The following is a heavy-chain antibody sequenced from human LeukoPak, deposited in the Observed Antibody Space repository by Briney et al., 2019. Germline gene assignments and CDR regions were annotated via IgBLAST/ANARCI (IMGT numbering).Heavy chain of an antibody. CDR3: ARRNDYTKSLDY. Sequence: KPSETLSLTCTVSGGSISSSSYYWGWIRQPPGKGLEWIGSIYYSGSTYYNPSLKSRVTISVDTSKNQFSLKVSSVTAADTAVYYCARRNDYTKSLDYWGQGTLVTVSS. V-gene: IGHV4-39*01. CDR2: IYYSGST. D-gene: IGHD4-11*01. J-gene: IGHJ4*02. CDR1: GGSISSSSYY.